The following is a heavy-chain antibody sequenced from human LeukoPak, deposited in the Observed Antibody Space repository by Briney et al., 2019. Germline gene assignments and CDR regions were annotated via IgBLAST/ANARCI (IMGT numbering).Heavy chain of an antibody. V-gene: IGHV3-48*04. CDR3: AREGIAVDPRGYYGMDV. Sequence: PGGSLRLSCAASGFTFSSYSMNWVRQAPGKGLEWVSSISSSSSTIYYADSVKGRFTISRDNAKNSLYLQMNSLRAEDTAVYYCAREGIAVDPRGYYGMDVWGQGTTVTVSS. CDR1: GFTFSSYS. D-gene: IGHD6-19*01. J-gene: IGHJ6*02. CDR2: ISSSSSTI.